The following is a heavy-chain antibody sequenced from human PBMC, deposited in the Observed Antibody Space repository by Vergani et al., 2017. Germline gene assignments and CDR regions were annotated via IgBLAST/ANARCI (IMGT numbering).Heavy chain of an antibody. CDR3: ARSGGVPGTTEYYFDY. J-gene: IGHJ4*02. V-gene: IGHV3-49*05. CDR2: IRSKAYGGTT. Sequence: EVQLVESGGGLVKPGRSLRLSCTASGFTFGDYSMSWFRQAPGKGLEWVGFIRSKAYGGTTEYAASVKGRFTISRDNAKNSLYLQMNSLRAEDTAVYYCARSGGVPGTTEYYFDYWGQGTLVTVSS. CDR1: GFTFGDYS. D-gene: IGHD1-7*01.